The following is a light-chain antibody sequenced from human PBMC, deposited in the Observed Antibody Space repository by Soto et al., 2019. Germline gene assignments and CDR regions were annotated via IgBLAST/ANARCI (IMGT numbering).Light chain of an antibody. V-gene: IGKV3D-15*01. Sequence: EIVMTQSPATLSVSPGERATLSCRASQSVSSNLAWYQQKPGQAPRLLIYGASTRATGIPARFSGSGSGTEVTLTISSLQSEDCAVYYCQQYNNWPPGLTFGGGTKVEIK. CDR1: QSVSSN. J-gene: IGKJ4*01. CDR3: QQYNNWPPGLT. CDR2: GAS.